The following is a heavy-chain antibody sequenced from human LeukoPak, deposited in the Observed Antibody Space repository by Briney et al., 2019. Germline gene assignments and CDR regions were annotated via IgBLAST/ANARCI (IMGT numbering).Heavy chain of an antibody. CDR3: ARSDFYYYVMDI. V-gene: IGHV1-2*02. Sequence: GASVKVSCKASGYTFTAYYIHWVRQAPGQGLEWMGWINPNSGGTNFAQQFQGRVTMTRDTSITTAYMELSRLRSGDAAMYYCARSDFYYYVMDIWGQGTPVTVSS. J-gene: IGHJ6*02. CDR1: GYTFTAYY. CDR2: INPNSGGT.